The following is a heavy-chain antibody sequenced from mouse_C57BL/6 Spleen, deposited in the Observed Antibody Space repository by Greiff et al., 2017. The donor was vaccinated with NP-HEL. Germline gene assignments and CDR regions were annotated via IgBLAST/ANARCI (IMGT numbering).Heavy chain of an antibody. CDR2: ISSGSSTI. D-gene: IGHD1-1*01. CDR3: AKSFYYGSFFDY. Sequence: DVMLVESGGGLVKPGGSLKLSCAASGFTFSDYGMHWVRQAPEKGLEWVAYISSGSSTIYYADTVKGRFTISRDNAKNTLFLQMTSLRSEDTAMYYCAKSFYYGSFFDYWGQGTTLTVSS. CDR1: GFTFSDYG. J-gene: IGHJ2*01. V-gene: IGHV5-17*01.